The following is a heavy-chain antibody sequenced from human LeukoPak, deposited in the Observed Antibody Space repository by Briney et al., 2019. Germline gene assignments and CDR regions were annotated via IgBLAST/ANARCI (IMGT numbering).Heavy chain of an antibody. Sequence: ASVKVSCKASGYTFTSYDINWVRQATGQGLEWMGWMNPNSGNRGYAQKFQGRVTITRNTSISTAYMELSSLRSEDTAVYYCARRLGLGWDLQAFDIWGQGTMVTVSS. CDR3: ARRLGLGWDLQAFDI. V-gene: IGHV1-8*03. CDR1: GYTFTSYD. J-gene: IGHJ3*02. D-gene: IGHD4-23*01. CDR2: MNPNSGNR.